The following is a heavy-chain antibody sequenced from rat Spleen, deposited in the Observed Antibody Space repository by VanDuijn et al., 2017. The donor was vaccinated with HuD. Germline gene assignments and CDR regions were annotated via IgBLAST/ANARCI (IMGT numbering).Heavy chain of an antibody. CDR2: ISSDGGGP. CDR1: GFSFSDYN. J-gene: IGHJ2*01. Sequence: EVQLVESGGGLVQPGRSLKLSCAASGFSFSDYNMAWVRQAPKKGLEWVASISSDGGGPYYPESVKGRFTLSRDNAKSTLYLQMDSLRSEDTATYYCTTEGYYGPPGDYWGQGVMVTVSS. CDR3: TTEGYYGPPGDY. V-gene: IGHV5-20*01. D-gene: IGHD1-7*01.